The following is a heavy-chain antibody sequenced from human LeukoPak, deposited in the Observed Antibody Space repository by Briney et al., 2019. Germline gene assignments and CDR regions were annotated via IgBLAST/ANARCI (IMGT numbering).Heavy chain of an antibody. D-gene: IGHD6-19*01. CDR1: GDSISLSFYY. CDR3: ARGTLYRGWSYYLDF. CDR2: VYYSGTT. J-gene: IGHJ4*02. Sequence: SETLSLTCSVSGDSISLSFYYWGWIRQPPGKALEWIGSVYYSGTTPYNPSLKSRVTISVDTSKNHFSLRLRSVTAADTAMYYCARGTLYRGWSYYLDFWGQGSQVTVSS. V-gene: IGHV4-39*07.